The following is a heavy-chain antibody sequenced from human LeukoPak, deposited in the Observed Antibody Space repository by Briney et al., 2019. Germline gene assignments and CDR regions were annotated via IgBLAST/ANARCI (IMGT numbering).Heavy chain of an antibody. V-gene: IGHV3-23*01. Sequence: GGSLRLSCAASGFTFNTYVMSWVRQAPGKGLEWVSAINGGGSNTYYADSVKGRFTISRDNSKNMVYLQMNNLRADDTAVYYCAKAAERYSSSYFDYWGQGTLVTVSS. CDR2: INGGGSNT. CDR3: AKAAERYSSSYFDY. J-gene: IGHJ4*02. CDR1: GFTFNTYV. D-gene: IGHD6-13*01.